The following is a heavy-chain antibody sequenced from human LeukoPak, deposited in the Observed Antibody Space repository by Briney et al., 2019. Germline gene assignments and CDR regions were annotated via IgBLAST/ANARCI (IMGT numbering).Heavy chain of an antibody. CDR3: AKDLHRIDSGSF. J-gene: IGHJ3*01. V-gene: IGHV3-11*04. CDR1: GITFSDYY. D-gene: IGHD1-26*01. CDR2: VSSSGNTQ. Sequence: GGSLRLSCTVSGITFSDYYMNWIRQAPGKALEYIAYVSSSGNTQFYADSVRGRFKISRDNSKNTLYLQMNSLRAEDTAVYYCAKDLHRIDSGSFWGQGTMVTVSS.